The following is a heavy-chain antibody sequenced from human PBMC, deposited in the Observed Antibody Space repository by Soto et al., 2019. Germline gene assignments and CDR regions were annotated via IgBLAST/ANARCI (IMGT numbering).Heavy chain of an antibody. CDR2: IFHTGST. Sequence: SETLSLPCSVSGSSISSGDSYWSWIRQRPGKGLEWIGYIFHTGSTYYNPSLKSRVTISLDSSKNQFSLKLTSATAADTAVYFCAREPYCTSATCFSHFDSWGQGSLVTVSS. J-gene: IGHJ4*02. CDR1: GSSISSGDSY. V-gene: IGHV4-31*03. CDR3: AREPYCTSATCFSHFDS. D-gene: IGHD2-2*01.